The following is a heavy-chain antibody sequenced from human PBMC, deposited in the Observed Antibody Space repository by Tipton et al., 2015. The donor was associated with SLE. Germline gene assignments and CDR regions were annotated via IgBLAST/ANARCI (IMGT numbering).Heavy chain of an antibody. CDR2: IYYSGST. CDR1: GGSISSSSYY. V-gene: IGHV4-39*07. J-gene: IGHJ6*03. Sequence: TLSLTCTVSGGSISSSSYYWGWIRQPPGKGLEWIGSIYYSGSTNYNPSLKSRVTISGDTSKNQFSLRVSSVTAADTAVYYCARGNYASESYYRLYMDVWGKGTTVTVSS. CDR3: ARGNYASESYYRLYMDV. D-gene: IGHD3-10*01.